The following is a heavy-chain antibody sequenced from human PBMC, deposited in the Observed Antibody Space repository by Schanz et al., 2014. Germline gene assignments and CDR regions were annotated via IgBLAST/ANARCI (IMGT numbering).Heavy chain of an antibody. Sequence: QVQLVESGGGVVQPGRSLRLSCAASGFTFSSYGMHWVRQAPGKGLEWVAVIWYDGNNKFYADSVKGRFIISRDNSKNTLDMQINSLRDEDTALYYCAKDMHKECFLLPPPFSFWGQGTMVTVSS. CDR2: IWYDGNNK. J-gene: IGHJ3*01. CDR1: GFTFSSYG. V-gene: IGHV3-33*06. D-gene: IGHD2-21*01. CDR3: AKDMHKECFLLPPPFSF.